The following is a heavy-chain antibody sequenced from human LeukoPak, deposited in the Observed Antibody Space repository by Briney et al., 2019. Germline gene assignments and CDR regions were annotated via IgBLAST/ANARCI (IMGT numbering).Heavy chain of an antibody. V-gene: IGHV4-59*08. J-gene: IGHJ6*03. CDR1: GGSISNYY. D-gene: IGHD5-12*01. Sequence: PSETLSLTCTVSGGSISNYYWSWIRQPPGKELEWIGYIFYGGNTNYNPSLKSRLTISVDTSKNQFSLKLSSVTAADTAVYYCARHGATHYYYYYMDVWGKGTTVTVSS. CDR3: ARHGATHYYYYYMDV. CDR2: IFYGGNT.